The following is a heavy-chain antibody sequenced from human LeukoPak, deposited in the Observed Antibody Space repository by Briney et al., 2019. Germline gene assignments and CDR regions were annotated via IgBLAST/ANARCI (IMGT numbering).Heavy chain of an antibody. V-gene: IGHV4-59*08. Sequence: SETLSLTCTVSGASISSHYWSWIRQPPGKRLEWIGYIYYSGSTNYNPSLRSRVTVSVDTSKNQFSLKLSSVTAADTAVYYCARHNMGSSSSRFDYWGQGTLVTVSS. CDR2: IYYSGST. CDR1: GASISSHY. D-gene: IGHD6-6*01. J-gene: IGHJ4*02. CDR3: ARHNMGSSSSRFDY.